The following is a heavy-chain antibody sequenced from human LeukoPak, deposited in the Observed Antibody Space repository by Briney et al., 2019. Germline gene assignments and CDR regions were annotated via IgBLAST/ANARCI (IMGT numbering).Heavy chain of an antibody. J-gene: IGHJ6*03. CDR3: AKGAFGYDILAGGYYYMDV. Sequence: PGGSLRLSCAASGFTFDVYAMHWVRQAPGKGLEWVSLISGDGGSTYYADSVKGRFTISRDNSKNSLYLQMNSLRTEDTALYYCAKGAFGYDILAGGYYYMDVWGKGTTVTVSS. CDR1: GFTFDVYA. V-gene: IGHV3-43*02. D-gene: IGHD3-9*01. CDR2: ISGDGGST.